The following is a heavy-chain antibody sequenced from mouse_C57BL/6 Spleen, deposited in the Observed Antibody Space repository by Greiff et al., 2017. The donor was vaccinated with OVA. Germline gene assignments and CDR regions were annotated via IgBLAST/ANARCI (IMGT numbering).Heavy chain of an antibody. D-gene: IGHD1-1*01. CDR2: IDPSDSYT. V-gene: IGHV1-69*01. Sequence: VQLQQPGAELVMPGASVKLSCKASGYTFTSYWMHWVKQRPGQGLEWIGEIDPSDSYTNYNQKFKGKSTLTVDKSSSPAYMQLSSLTSEDSAVYYCARSNYYGSSYFDYWGQGTTLTVSS. CDR1: GYTFTSYW. J-gene: IGHJ2*01. CDR3: ARSNYYGSSYFDY.